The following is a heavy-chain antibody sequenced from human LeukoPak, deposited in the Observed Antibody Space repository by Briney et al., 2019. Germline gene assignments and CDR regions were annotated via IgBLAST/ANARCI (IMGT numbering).Heavy chain of an antibody. V-gene: IGHV3-30*18. D-gene: IGHD1-26*01. Sequence: GGSLRLSCAASGFTFSSYGMHWVRQAPGKGLEWVAVISYDGSNKYYADSVKGRFTISRDNFKNTLYLQMNSLRAEDTAVYYCAKDEWELLEVDYWGQGTLVTVSS. CDR1: GFTFSSYG. J-gene: IGHJ4*02. CDR2: ISYDGSNK. CDR3: AKDEWELLEVDY.